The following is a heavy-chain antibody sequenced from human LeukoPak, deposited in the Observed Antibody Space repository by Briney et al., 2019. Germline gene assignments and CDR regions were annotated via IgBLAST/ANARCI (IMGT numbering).Heavy chain of an antibody. J-gene: IGHJ4*02. Sequence: GGSLRLSCAASGFTFSTYWMAWVRQAPGKGLEWVANIKGDESARHQADSVKGRFTISRDNAQNSVYLQMNSLRVEDTAVYYCVRRRGTVITVYYFGVWGQGALVTVSS. CDR1: GFTFSTYW. D-gene: IGHD4-17*01. CDR3: VRRRGTVITVYYFGV. CDR2: IKGDESAR. V-gene: IGHV3-7*01.